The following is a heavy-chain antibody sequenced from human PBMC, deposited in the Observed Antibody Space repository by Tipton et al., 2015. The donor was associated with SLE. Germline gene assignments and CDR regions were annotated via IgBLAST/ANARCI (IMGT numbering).Heavy chain of an antibody. CDR3: ARDRGGIVETAGYFDL. CDR2: IYYSGST. D-gene: IGHD1-26*01. Sequence: LRLSCTVSGGSIGSGGYYWSWIRQHPGKGLEWIGYIYYSGSTYYNPSLKSRVTISVDTSKNQFSLKLSSVTAADTAVYYCARDRGGIVETAGYFDLWGRGTLVTVSS. V-gene: IGHV4-31*02. J-gene: IGHJ2*01. CDR1: GGSIGSGGYY.